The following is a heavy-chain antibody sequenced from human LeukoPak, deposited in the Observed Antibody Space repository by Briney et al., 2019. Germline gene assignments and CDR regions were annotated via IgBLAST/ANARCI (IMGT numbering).Heavy chain of an antibody. CDR1: GYKFTDDY. Sequence: ASVKVSCKASGYKFTDDYMHWVRQAPGQGLEFMGWINPDSGFTNYAQKFKGRVTMTRDTSISTGYLEVRSLTSDDTAVYYCAPTAEAYTSWWQVWGQGTLVTVSS. J-gene: IGHJ4*02. CDR3: APTAEAYTSWWQV. CDR2: INPDSGFT. V-gene: IGHV1-2*02. D-gene: IGHD3-16*01.